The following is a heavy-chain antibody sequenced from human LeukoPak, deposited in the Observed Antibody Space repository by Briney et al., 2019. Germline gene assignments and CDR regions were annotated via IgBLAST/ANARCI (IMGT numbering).Heavy chain of an antibody. V-gene: IGHV3-48*03. Sequence: GGSLRLSCAASGFTFSSYEMNWVRQAPGKGLEWVSYISSSGSTIYYADSVKGRFTISRDNAKNTLYLQMNSLKTEDTAVYYCTTVRLAAADHFDYWGQGTLVTVSS. CDR2: ISSSGSTI. CDR1: GFTFSSYE. CDR3: TTVRLAAADHFDY. D-gene: IGHD6-13*01. J-gene: IGHJ4*02.